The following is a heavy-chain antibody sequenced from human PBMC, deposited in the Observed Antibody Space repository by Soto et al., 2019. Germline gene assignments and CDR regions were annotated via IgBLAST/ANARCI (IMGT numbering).Heavy chain of an antibody. J-gene: IGHJ4*02. D-gene: IGHD2-8*02. CDR3: QAGSGY. Sequence: GGSLRLSCAASGFAFTSYWMNWVRQAPGKGLEWVANIKQDGSEKNYVDSAKGRFTISRDNAKKSLYLQMNSLRAEDTAVYYCQAGSGYWGQGTLVTVSS. CDR2: IKQDGSEK. CDR1: GFAFTSYW. V-gene: IGHV3-7*03.